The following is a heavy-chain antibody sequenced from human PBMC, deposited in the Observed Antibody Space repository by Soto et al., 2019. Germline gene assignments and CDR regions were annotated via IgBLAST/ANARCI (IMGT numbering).Heavy chain of an antibody. CDR3: ARGPF. CDR2: INQDGSAK. J-gene: IGHJ4*02. CDR1: GFTFGNQW. D-gene: IGHD3-3*02. Sequence: EVQLVESGGGVVQPGGSLRLSCAVSGFTFGNQWMSWVRQAPGKGLEWVDNINQDGSAKSHVDSVEGRFTISRDNAKNSLYLQMNSLRVEDTAVYYCARGPFWGQGTLVTVSS. V-gene: IGHV3-7*01.